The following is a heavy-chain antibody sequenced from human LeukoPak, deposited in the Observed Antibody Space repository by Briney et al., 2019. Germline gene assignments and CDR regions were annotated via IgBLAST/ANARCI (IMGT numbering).Heavy chain of an antibody. D-gene: IGHD2-15*01. CDR1: GFTFSSYG. J-gene: IGHJ3*02. Sequence: GGSLRLSCAASGFTFSSYGMHWVRQAPGKGLEWVAFIRYDGSNKYYADSVKGRFTISRDNSKNTLYLQMNSLRAEDTAVYYCASRDVVVAAFYAFDIWGQGTMVTVSS. CDR2: IRYDGSNK. V-gene: IGHV3-30*02. CDR3: ASRDVVVAAFYAFDI.